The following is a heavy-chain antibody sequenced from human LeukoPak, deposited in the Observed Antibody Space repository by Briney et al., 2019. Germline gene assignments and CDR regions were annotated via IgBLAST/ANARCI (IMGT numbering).Heavy chain of an antibody. V-gene: IGHV1-46*01. J-gene: IGHJ5*02. D-gene: IGHD4-23*01. CDR3: ARDYGGNYNWFDP. CDR1: GYTFTSYY. Sequence: ASVKVSCKASGYTFTSYYMHWVRQAPGQGLEWMGIINPSGGSTSYAQKFQGRVTMTRDMSTSTVYMELSSLRSEDTVVYYCARDYGGNYNWFDPWGQGTLVTVSS. CDR2: INPSGGST.